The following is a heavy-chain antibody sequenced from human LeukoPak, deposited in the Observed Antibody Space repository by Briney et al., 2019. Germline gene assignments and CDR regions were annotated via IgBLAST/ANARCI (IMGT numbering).Heavy chain of an antibody. CDR1: GFTFSSYG. V-gene: IGHV3-33*01. D-gene: IGHD6-13*01. J-gene: IGHJ3*02. CDR3: AREPTIAAAGNDAFDI. CDR2: IWYDGSNK. Sequence: PGRSLRLSCAASGFTFSSYGMHWVRQAPGKGLEWVAVIWYDGSNKYYADSVKGRFTISRDDSKNTLYLQMNSLRAEDTAVYYCAREPTIAAAGNDAFDIWGQGTMVTVSS.